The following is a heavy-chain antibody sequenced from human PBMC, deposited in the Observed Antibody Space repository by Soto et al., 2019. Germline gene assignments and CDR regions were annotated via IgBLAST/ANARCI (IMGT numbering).Heavy chain of an antibody. CDR2: ISHDGSDK. D-gene: IGHD6-13*01. V-gene: IGHV3-30*18. CDR1: GFTFRNYG. CDR3: AKENQHLVHDY. Sequence: QVQLVESGGGVVRPGRSLRLTCAASGFTFRNYGMHWVRQAPGKGLEWVAVISHDGSDKYYADSMKGRFIISRDNSENTLYLNMNSLKHEDTAVYYCAKENQHLVHDYWGQGTLVTLAS. J-gene: IGHJ4*01.